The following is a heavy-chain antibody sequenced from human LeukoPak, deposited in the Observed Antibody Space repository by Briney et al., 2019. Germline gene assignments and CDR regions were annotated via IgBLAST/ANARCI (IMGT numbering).Heavy chain of an antibody. CDR3: ARHFGYSYGPYYYYMDV. D-gene: IGHD5-18*01. V-gene: IGHV5-51*01. J-gene: IGHJ6*03. CDR1: GYSFTSYW. CDR2: IYPGDSDT. Sequence: GESLKISCKGSGYSFTSYWIGWVRQMPGKGLEWMGIIYPGDSDTRYSPSFQGQVTISADKSISTAYLQWSSLKASDTAMYCCARHFGYSYGPYYYYMDVWGKGTTVTVSS.